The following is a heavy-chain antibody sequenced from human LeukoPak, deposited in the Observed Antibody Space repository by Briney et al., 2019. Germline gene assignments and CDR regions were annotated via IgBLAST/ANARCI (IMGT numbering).Heavy chain of an antibody. D-gene: IGHD3-10*01. J-gene: IGHJ6*03. V-gene: IGHV3-49*03. Sequence: GGSLRLSCIASGFTFGDYAMSWFRQAPGQGLEWVGFIRSKTYGGTPEYAASVKGRFTISRDDSKSIAYLQMNSLKTEDTAIYYCTRDMGYYYGSGSYYYYMGVWGKGTTVTVSS. CDR1: GFTFGDYA. CDR2: IRSKTYGGTP. CDR3: TRDMGYYYGSGSYYYYMGV.